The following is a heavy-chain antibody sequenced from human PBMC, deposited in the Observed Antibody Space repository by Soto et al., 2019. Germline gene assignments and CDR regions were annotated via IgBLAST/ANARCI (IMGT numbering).Heavy chain of an antibody. D-gene: IGHD3-10*01. CDR2: VSDGGSDA. V-gene: IGHV3-23*01. CDR3: AKHFVNGEVDY. CDR1: GFTCSIYA. J-gene: IGHJ4*02. Sequence: GGSLRLSWSASGFTCSIYAMSWVRQPPGKGLEWVSIVSDGGSDAFYADSVKGRFAISRDNSKNTLYLQMNSLTAEDTAVYYCAKHFVNGEVDYWGQGTPVTVSS.